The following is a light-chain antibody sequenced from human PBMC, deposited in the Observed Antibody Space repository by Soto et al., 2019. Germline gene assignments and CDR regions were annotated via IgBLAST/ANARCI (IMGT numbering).Light chain of an antibody. CDR1: QSISNY. Sequence: DIQMTQSPSSLSASVGDRDTITCRASQSISNYLNWYQQKPGKAPKLLMYAASSLQSGDPSRFGGSGSGTDFPLTIRSLQPEHFATYYCQQSYSTPRTFGQGTKVELK. CDR3: QQSYSTPRT. J-gene: IGKJ1*01. V-gene: IGKV1-39*01. CDR2: AAS.